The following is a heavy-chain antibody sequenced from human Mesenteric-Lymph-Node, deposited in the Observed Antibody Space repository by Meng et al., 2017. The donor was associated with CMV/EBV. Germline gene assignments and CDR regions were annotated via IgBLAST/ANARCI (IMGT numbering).Heavy chain of an antibody. D-gene: IGHD3-16*01. Sequence: ETLSLTCAASGFTFSSYWMSWVRQAPGKGLEWVANIKQDGSEKYYVDSVKGRFTISRDNAKNSLYLQMNSLRAEDTAVYYYAMGGVDAFDIWGQGTMVTVSS. CDR1: GFTFSSYW. V-gene: IGHV3-7*01. J-gene: IGHJ3*02. CDR3: AMGGVDAFDI. CDR2: IKQDGSEK.